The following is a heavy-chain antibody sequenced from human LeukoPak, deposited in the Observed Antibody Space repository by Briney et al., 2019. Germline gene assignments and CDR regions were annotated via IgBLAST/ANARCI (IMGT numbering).Heavy chain of an antibody. Sequence: PGGSLRLSCAGSGFTLSDFWMTWVRQTPGKGLERVANIKEDGTEKNLVDSVKGRFTISRDNTKNLLFLEMNNLRGDDTAIYYCVRESRPGGAMGLYHNLDYWGQGTLVAVSS. J-gene: IGHJ4*02. CDR1: GFTLSDFW. V-gene: IGHV3-7*01. CDR2: IKEDGTEK. D-gene: IGHD1-1*01. CDR3: VRESRPGGAMGLYHNLDY.